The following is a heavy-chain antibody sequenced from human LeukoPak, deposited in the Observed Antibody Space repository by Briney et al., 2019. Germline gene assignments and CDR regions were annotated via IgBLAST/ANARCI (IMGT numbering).Heavy chain of an antibody. D-gene: IGHD1-26*01. CDR3: AKDGVGATQYYYYYYYMDV. CDR1: GFTFSSYW. CDR2: IKQDGSNK. V-gene: IGHV3-7*01. Sequence: PGGSLRLSCAASGFTFSSYWMSWVRQAPGKGLEWVANIKQDGSNKYYADSVKGRFTISRDNSKNTLYLQMNSLRAEDTAVYYCAKDGVGATQYYYYYYYMDVWGKGTTVTVSS. J-gene: IGHJ6*03.